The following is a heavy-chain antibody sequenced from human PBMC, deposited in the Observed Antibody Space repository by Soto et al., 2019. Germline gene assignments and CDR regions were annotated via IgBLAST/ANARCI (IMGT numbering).Heavy chain of an antibody. J-gene: IGHJ4*02. CDR1: GGSFSGYY. CDR3: ARLDRTNKLTDY. D-gene: IGHD3-22*01. V-gene: IGHV4-34*01. CDR2: INHSGST. Sequence: PSETLSLTCAVYGGSFSGYYWSWIRQPPGKGLEWIGEINHSGSTNYNPSLKSRVTISVDTSKNQFSLKLSSVTAADTAVYYCARLDRTNKLTDYWGQGTLVTVSS.